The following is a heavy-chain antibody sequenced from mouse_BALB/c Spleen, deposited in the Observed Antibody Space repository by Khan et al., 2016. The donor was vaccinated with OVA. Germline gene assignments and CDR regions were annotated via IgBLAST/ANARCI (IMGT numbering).Heavy chain of an antibody. V-gene: IGHV1-7*01. CDR3: GRGGHYGAWFAY. CDR2: INPSTGYT. CDR1: GYSFTTYW. Sequence: QVQLQQPGAELAKPGASVKISCKASGYSFTTYWMHWVKQRPGQGLEWIGYINPSTGYTDYNQKFKDKATLTADKSSSTAYMELSSLTSDDSAVXYCGRGGHYGAWFAYWGQGTLVTVSA. D-gene: IGHD2-1*01. J-gene: IGHJ3*01.